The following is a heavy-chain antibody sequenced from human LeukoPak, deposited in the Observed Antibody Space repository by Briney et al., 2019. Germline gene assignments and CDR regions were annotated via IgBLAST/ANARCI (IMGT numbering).Heavy chain of an antibody. CDR2: ISSSSSYI. Sequence: GGPLRLSCAASGFTFSSYSMNWVRQAPGKGLEWVSSISSSSSYIYYADSVKGRFTISRDNAKNSLYLQMNSLRAEDTAVYYCARDPENWNDPFDYWGQGTLVTVSS. CDR3: ARDPENWNDPFDY. V-gene: IGHV3-21*01. D-gene: IGHD1-1*01. J-gene: IGHJ4*02. CDR1: GFTFSSYS.